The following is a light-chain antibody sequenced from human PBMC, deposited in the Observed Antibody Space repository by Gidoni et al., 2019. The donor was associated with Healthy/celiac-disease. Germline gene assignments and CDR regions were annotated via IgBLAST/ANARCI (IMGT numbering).Light chain of an antibody. J-gene: IGKJ4*01. CDR2: AAS. V-gene: IGKV1-9*01. CDR1: QGISSY. Sequence: DIQLSQSPSFLSASVGERVTITCRASQGISSYFAWYQQKPEKAPKLLIYAASTLQSGVPSRFSGSGSGTEFTLTISSLQPEDFATYYCQQLNSYPLTFGGGTKVEIK. CDR3: QQLNSYPLT.